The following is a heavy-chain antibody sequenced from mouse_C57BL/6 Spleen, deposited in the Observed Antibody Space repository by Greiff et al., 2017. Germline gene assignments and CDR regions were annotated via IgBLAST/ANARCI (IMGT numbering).Heavy chain of an antibody. V-gene: IGHV1-85*01. CDR2: VYPSNGST. CDR3: SRYDDGYDWYFDV. D-gene: IGHD2-3*01. Sequence: VQLQQSGPELVKPGASVKLSCKASGYTFTSYDINWVKQRPGQGLEWIGWVYPSNGSTKYNEKFKGKATLTLYTSASTAYRELHRLTSEDSAVYFCSRYDDGYDWYFDVWGTGTTVTVSA. CDR1: GYTFTSYD. J-gene: IGHJ1*03.